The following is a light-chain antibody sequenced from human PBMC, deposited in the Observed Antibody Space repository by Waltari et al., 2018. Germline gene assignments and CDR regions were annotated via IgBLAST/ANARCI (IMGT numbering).Light chain of an antibody. CDR1: SSDVGRYDY. CDR3: SSYAGTNNLL. V-gene: IGLV2-8*01. Sequence: SALTQPPSASGSPGQSVTISCTGTSSDVGRYDYVSWYQHHPGKAPKLLIYGVTKRPSRGPDRFSGSKSGNTASLTISGLQTDDEAHYYCSSYAGTNNLLFGGGTKVTVL. CDR2: GVT. J-gene: IGLJ2*01.